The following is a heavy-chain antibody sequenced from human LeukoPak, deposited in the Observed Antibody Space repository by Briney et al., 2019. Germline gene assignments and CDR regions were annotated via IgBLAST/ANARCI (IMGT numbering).Heavy chain of an antibody. J-gene: IGHJ5*02. CDR1: GFIFSSYG. V-gene: IGHV3-7*01. CDR3: ARRLGLGFGEYSNNWFDP. CDR2: IKHDGSEK. D-gene: IGHD3-10*01. Sequence: PGGSLRLSCAASGFIFSSYGMHWVRQAPGKGLEWVANIKHDGSEKYYVDSVKGRFTISRDNAKNSLYLQMNSLRAEDTAVYYCARRLGLGFGEYSNNWFDPWGQGTLVTVSS.